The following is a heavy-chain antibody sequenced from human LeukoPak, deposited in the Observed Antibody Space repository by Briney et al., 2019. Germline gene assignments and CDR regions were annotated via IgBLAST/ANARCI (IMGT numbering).Heavy chain of an antibody. V-gene: IGHV3-48*04. J-gene: IGHJ4*02. CDR2: ISSSSSTI. CDR1: GFTFSSYS. Sequence: GGSLRLSCEVSGFTFSSYSMNWVRQAPGKGLEWVSYISSSSSTIYYADSVKSRFTISRDNAKNSLYLQMNSLRAEDTAVYYCAMLLWFGDGVDYWGQGTLVTVSS. D-gene: IGHD3-10*01. CDR3: AMLLWFGDGVDY.